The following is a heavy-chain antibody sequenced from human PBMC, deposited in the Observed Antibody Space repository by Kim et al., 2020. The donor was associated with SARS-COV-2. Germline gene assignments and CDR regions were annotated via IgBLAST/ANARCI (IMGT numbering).Heavy chain of an antibody. CDR3: SSARYDSSGGWVDA. Sequence: SETLSLTCTVSGGSISSYYWSWIRQPPGKGLEWMGYIYYSGSTNSNPSLTSRVTITVDTAKNQISLNLSPMTVAAAAASYCSSARYDSSGGWVDAWGQGT. D-gene: IGHD6-6*01. CDR1: GGSISSYY. V-gene: IGHV4-59*13. J-gene: IGHJ5*02. CDR2: IYYSGST.